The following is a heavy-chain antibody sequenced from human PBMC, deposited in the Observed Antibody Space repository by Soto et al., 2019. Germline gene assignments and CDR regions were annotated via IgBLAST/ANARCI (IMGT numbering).Heavy chain of an antibody. D-gene: IGHD3-16*01. J-gene: IGHJ4*02. CDR2: IYHSGST. Sequence: SETLSLTCAVCGDSTSSTNWWSWVRQPPGKGLEWIGEIYHSGSTNYKPSLKSRVTISVDTSKSQFSLKLNSVTAADTAVYYCARGGTGDLDYWGRGTLVTVSS. V-gene: IGHV4-4*02. CDR3: ARGGTGDLDY. CDR1: GDSTSSTNW.